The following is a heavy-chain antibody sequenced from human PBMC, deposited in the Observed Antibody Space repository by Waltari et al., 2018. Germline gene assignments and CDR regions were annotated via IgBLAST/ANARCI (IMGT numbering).Heavy chain of an antibody. CDR2: INPSGGST. CDR1: GYTFTSYY. CDR3: ERARESRVPADD. Sequence: QVQLVQSGAEVKKPGASVKVSCKASGYTFTSYYMHWVRQAPGQGLEWMGRINPSGGSTSNAQTLKGRVTMTRDRATTTSNMELGSRRSGYTAVYYCERARESRVPADDWGQGTLVTVSS. V-gene: IGHV1-46*01. J-gene: IGHJ4*02.